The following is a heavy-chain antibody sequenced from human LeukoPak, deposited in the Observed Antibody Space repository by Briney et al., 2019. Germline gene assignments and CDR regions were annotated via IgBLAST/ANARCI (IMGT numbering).Heavy chain of an antibody. V-gene: IGHV4-4*07. CDR2: IYTRGST. CDR3: ARGRYCSADICSGGDAFDV. J-gene: IGHJ3*01. Sequence: PSETLSLTCTVSGGSINNYYWSWIRQPAGKGLEWIGRIYTRGSTNYNPSLKSRVTMSVDTSKNQFSLKLSSVTAADAAVYYCARGRYCSADICSGGDAFDVWGQGTMVSVSS. D-gene: IGHD2-15*01. CDR1: GGSINNYY.